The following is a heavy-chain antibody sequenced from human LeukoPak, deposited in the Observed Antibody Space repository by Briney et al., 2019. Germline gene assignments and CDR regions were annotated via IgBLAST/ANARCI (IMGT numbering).Heavy chain of an antibody. CDR1: GYSFTSYW. V-gene: IGHV5-51*01. J-gene: IGHJ4*02. Sequence: GESLKISCKGSGYSFTSYWIGWVRQMPGKGLEWMGIIYPGDSDTNYSPSFQGHVTISADKSISTAYLQWSSLKASDTAMYYCARHIERSSSWYDDYWGQGTLVTVSS. CDR3: ARHIERSSSWYDDY. CDR2: IYPGDSDT. D-gene: IGHD6-13*01.